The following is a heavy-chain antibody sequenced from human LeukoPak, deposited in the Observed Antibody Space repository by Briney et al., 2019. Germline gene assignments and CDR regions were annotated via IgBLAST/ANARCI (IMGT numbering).Heavy chain of an antibody. CDR1: GGSISSGDYY. D-gene: IGHD1-26*01. CDR3: ARDHPIVDPLDAFDV. Sequence: PSETLSLTCTVSGGSISSGDYYWSWIRQPPGKGLEWIGYIHHSGNTYYNPSLKSRVTISGDRSKNQFSLKLTSVTAADTAVYYCARDHPIVDPLDAFDVWGQGTVVTVSS. V-gene: IGHV4-30-4*08. J-gene: IGHJ3*01. CDR2: IHHSGNT.